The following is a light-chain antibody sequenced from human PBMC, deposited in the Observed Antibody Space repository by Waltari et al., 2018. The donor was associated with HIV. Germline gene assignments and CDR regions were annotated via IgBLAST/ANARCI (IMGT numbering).Light chain of an antibody. CDR2: EVT. J-gene: IGLJ3*02. CDR1: SSDVGNYNF. CDR3: CSFAPTTITLL. V-gene: IGLV2-23*02. Sequence: QSALTQPASVSGSPGQSIPISCTGTSSDVGNYNFVSWYQQHPGKAPKLMIFEVTKRPSGVSNRFSGSKSGNTASLTISGLQPEDEADYFCCSFAPTTITLLFGGGTKLTVL.